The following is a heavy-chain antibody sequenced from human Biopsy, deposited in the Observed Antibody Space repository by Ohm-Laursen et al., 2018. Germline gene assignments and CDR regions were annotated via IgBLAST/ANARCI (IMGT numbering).Heavy chain of an antibody. V-gene: IGHV4-39*01. CDR3: ARDYDTSSYYYVS. J-gene: IGHJ5*02. CDR2: IFYRGST. CDR1: GGSISNNNYY. D-gene: IGHD3-22*01. Sequence: PSQTLSLTCPVSGGSISNNNYYWGWIRQPPGKGLEWIGSIFYRGSTHYKPSLKSRVNISVDTSKNQFSLKLNSVTAADTAVYYCARDYDTSSYYYVSWGQGTLVTVSS.